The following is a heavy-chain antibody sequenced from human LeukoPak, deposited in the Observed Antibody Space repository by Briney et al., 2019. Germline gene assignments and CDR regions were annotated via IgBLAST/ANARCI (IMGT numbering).Heavy chain of an antibody. Sequence: PGGFLRLSCAASGFTFSSYWMSWVRQARGKGLEWVANIKQDGSEKYYVDSVKGRFTISRDNAKNSLYLQMNSLRAEDTAVYYCARVRSSSWYRAAFDIWGQGTMVTVSS. V-gene: IGHV3-7*01. CDR1: GFTFSSYW. CDR3: ARVRSSSWYRAAFDI. D-gene: IGHD6-13*01. J-gene: IGHJ3*02. CDR2: IKQDGSEK.